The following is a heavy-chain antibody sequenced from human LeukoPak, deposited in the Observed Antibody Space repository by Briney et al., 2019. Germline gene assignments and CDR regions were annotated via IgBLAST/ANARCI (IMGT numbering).Heavy chain of an antibody. CDR3: AGLVGATTGIPTGY. Sequence: SVKVSCKASGGTFSSYAISWVRQAPGQGLEWMGGIIPTFGTANYAQKFQGRVTITADESTSTAYMELSSLRSEDTAVYYCAGLVGATTGIPTGYWGQGTLVTVSS. J-gene: IGHJ4*02. CDR1: GGTFSSYA. CDR2: IIPTFGTA. V-gene: IGHV1-69*13. D-gene: IGHD1-26*01.